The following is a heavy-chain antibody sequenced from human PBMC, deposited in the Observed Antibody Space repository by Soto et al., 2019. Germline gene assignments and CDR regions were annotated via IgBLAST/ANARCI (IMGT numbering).Heavy chain of an antibody. V-gene: IGHV4-59*01. Sequence: QVQLQESGPGLVKPSETLSLTCTVSGGSFSRYYWSWIRQLPGKGLQWIGYISNSGSTSYNPSLKSRVTISVDTSKNQFSLKLSSVTAADTAMYYCARQAVPAATLSWFDPWGQGTLVNVSS. CDR1: GGSFSRYY. CDR3: ARQAVPAATLSWFDP. CDR2: ISNSGST. D-gene: IGHD2-2*01. J-gene: IGHJ5*02.